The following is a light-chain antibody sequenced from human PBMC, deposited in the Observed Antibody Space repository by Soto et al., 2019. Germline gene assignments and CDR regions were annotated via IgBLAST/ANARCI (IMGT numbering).Light chain of an antibody. CDR1: QTIGNY. J-gene: IGKJ1*01. V-gene: IGKV1-6*02. CDR2: AAS. CDR3: LQDINYPWT. Sequence: IQMTQSPSSLSASVGDRVTITWRPSQTIGNYLNWYQQKPGKAPKLLIYAASSLQSGVPPRFSGSGSGTDFTLAISSLQPEDSATYYCLQDINYPWTFGQGTKVDIK.